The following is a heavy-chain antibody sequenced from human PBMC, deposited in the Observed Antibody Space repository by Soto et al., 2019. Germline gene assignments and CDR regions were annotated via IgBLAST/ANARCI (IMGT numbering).Heavy chain of an antibody. CDR1: GGTFSSYR. CDR3: ARDSGAKLSTS. D-gene: IGHD2-2*01. J-gene: IGHJ4*02. V-gene: IGHV1-69*13. Sequence: SVKVSCKASGGTFSSYRINWVRKAHGQGLEWVGGIVPIYRTADYAQKFQGRVTITADESARTAYLELRSLKSQDTAVYYCARDSGAKLSTSWGQGSLVTVSS. CDR2: IVPIYRTA.